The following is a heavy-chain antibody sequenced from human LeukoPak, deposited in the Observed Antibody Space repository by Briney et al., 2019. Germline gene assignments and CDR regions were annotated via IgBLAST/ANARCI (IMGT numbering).Heavy chain of an antibody. V-gene: IGHV1-2*02. D-gene: IGHD2-21*02. CDR3: ASIAYCGGDYSSDSPY. CDR1: GYTFTGYY. CDR2: INPNSGGT. Sequence: EASVKVSCKASGYTFTGYYMHWVRQAPGQGLEWMGWINPNSGGTNYAQKFQGRVTMTRDTSISTAYMELSRLRSDDTAVYYCASIAYCGGDYSSDSPYWGQGTLVTVSS. J-gene: IGHJ4*02.